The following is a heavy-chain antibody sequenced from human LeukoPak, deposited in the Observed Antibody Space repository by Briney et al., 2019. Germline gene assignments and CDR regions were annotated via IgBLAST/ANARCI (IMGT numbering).Heavy chain of an antibody. CDR2: ISSSSSTI. J-gene: IGHJ3*02. V-gene: IGHV3-48*01. D-gene: IGHD3-16*01. CDR3: ARVTRGSDAFDI. CDR1: GFTFSSYS. Sequence: GGSLRLSCAASGFTFSSYSMNWVRQAPWKGLEWVSYISSSSSTIYYADSVKGRFTISRDNAKNSLYLQMNSLRAEDTAVYYCARVTRGSDAFDIWGQGTMVTVSS.